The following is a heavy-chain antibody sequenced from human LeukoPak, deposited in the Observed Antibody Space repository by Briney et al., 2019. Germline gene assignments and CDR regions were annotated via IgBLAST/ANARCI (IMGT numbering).Heavy chain of an antibody. V-gene: IGHV1-2*02. Sequence: ASVKVSCKASGYTFTGYYMHWVRQAPGQGLEWMGWINPNSGDTKYSQKFQGRVTMTRDTSISTAYMELSRLRSDDTAVYYCARVMVRGVIIPFDYWGQGTLVTVSS. J-gene: IGHJ4*02. CDR3: ARVMVRGVIIPFDY. CDR1: GYTFTGYY. D-gene: IGHD3-10*01. CDR2: INPNSGDT.